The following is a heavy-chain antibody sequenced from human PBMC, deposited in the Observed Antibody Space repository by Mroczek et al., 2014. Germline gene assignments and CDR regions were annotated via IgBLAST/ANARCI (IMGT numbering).Heavy chain of an antibody. CDR3: ASPRWYYDSDNDAFDI. D-gene: IGHD3-22*01. Sequence: GGGVVQPGRSLRLSCAASGFTFSSYGMHWVRQAPGKGLEWVAVIWYDGSNKYYADSVKGRFTISRDNSKNTLYLQMNSLRAEDTAVYYCASPRWYYDSDNDAFDIWGQGTMVTVSS. J-gene: IGHJ3*02. CDR1: GFTFSSYG. V-gene: IGHV3-33*01. CDR2: IWYDGSNK.